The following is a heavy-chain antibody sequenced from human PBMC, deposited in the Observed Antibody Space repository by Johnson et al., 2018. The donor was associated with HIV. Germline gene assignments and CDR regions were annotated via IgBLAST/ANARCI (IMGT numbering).Heavy chain of an antibody. CDR1: GFTLTNAR. CDR3: ARGWDAFDI. J-gene: IGHJ3*02. CDR2: IYSGGST. V-gene: IGHV3-66*01. D-gene: IGHD5-24*01. Sequence: MLLVESGGGLVKPGGSLRLSCAASGFTLTNARMKWVRQAPGKGLEWVSVIYSGGSTYYADSVKGRFTISRDNSKNTLYLQMNSLRAEDTAVYYCARGWDAFDIWGQGTMVTVSS.